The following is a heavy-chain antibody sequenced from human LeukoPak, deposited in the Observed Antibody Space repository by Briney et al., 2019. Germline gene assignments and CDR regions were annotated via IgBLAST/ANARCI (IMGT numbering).Heavy chain of an antibody. D-gene: IGHD1-26*01. CDR1: GYTFTSYG. CDR2: ISAYNGNT. J-gene: IGHJ4*02. Sequence: ASVKVSCKASGYTFTSYGISWVRQAPGQGLEWTGWISAYNGNTNYAQKLQGRVTMTTDTSTSTAYMELRSLRSDDTAVYYCARMAGSYRTNYFDYWGQGTLVTVSS. V-gene: IGHV1-18*01. CDR3: ARMAGSYRTNYFDY.